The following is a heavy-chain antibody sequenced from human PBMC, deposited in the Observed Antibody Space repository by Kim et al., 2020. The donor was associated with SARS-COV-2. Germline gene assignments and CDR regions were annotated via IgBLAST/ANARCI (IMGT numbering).Heavy chain of an antibody. V-gene: IGHV3-23*01. CDR1: GFTFSSYA. D-gene: IGHD3-22*01. Sequence: GGSLRLSCAASGFTFSSYAMSWVRQAPGKGLEWVSAISGSGGSTYYADSVKGRFTISRDNSKNTLYLQMNSLRAEDTAVYYCAKDKGVTMIVVVYPTYFDYWDQGTLVTVSS. J-gene: IGHJ4*02. CDR3: AKDKGVTMIVVVYPTYFDY. CDR2: ISGSGGST.